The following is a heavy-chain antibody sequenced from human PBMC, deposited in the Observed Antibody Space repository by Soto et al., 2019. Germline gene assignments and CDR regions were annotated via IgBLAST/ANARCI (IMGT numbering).Heavy chain of an antibody. CDR1: GGPISSSSYY. V-gene: IGHV4-39*01. J-gene: IGHJ4*02. D-gene: IGHD3-16*01. Sequence: QLQLQESGPGLVKPSEILSLTCTVSGGPISSSSYYWGWIRQPPGKGLEWIGSGYYSGSTFYNPALKSRVTISVDNSKNQLSLKLSSVSAAETAVYYCATEETGPFGGAQVYWGQGTLVTVSS. CDR3: ATEETGPFGGAQVY. CDR2: GYYSGST.